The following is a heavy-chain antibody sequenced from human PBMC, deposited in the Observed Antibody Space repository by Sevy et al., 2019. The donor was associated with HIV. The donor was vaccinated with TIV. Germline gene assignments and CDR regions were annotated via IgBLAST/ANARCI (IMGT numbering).Heavy chain of an antibody. J-gene: IGHJ3*02. CDR1: GGSISSSSYY. Sequence: SETLSLTCTVSGGSISSSSYYWGWIRQPPGKGLEWIGSIYYSGSTYYNPSLKSRVTISVDTSKNQFSPKLSSVTAADTAVYYCARRFLAAAGDAFDIWGQGTMVTVSS. CDR2: IYYSGST. V-gene: IGHV4-39*01. CDR3: ARRFLAAAGDAFDI. D-gene: IGHD6-13*01.